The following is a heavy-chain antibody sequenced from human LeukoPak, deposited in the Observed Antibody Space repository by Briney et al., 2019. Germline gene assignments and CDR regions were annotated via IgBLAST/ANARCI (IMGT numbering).Heavy chain of an antibody. V-gene: IGHV1-8*03. CDR3: ARSSYYYGSGRNWFDP. J-gene: IGHJ5*02. CDR2: MNPNSGNT. CDR1: GYTFTSYD. D-gene: IGHD3-10*01. Sequence: ASVKVSCKASGYTFTSYDINWVRQATGQGLEWMGWMNPNSGNTGYAQKFQGRVTITRNTSISTAYMELSSLRSEDTAVYYCARSSYYYGSGRNWFDPWGQGTLVTVSS.